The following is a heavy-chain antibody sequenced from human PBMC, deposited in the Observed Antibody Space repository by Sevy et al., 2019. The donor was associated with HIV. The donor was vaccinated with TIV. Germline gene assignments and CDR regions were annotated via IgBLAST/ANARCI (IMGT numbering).Heavy chain of an antibody. J-gene: IGHJ4*02. CDR2: IYYSGST. D-gene: IGHD3-10*01. Sequence: SETLSLTCTVSGVSISSSSYDWGWVRQPPGKGLEWIGSIYYSGSTDYNSSLKSRVIISVDTSKNQFSLKLGSVTAADTAVYYCARHGGLVDRAFDFWGRGTLVTVSS. V-gene: IGHV4-39*01. CDR1: GVSISSSSYD. CDR3: ARHGGLVDRAFDF.